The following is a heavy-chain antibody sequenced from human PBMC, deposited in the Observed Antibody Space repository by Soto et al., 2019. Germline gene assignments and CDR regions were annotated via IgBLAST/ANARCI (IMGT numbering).Heavy chain of an antibody. D-gene: IGHD3-16*02. CDR2: IKSKTDGGTT. CDR3: TTEGDTYYDYVWGSYRLEPVDY. J-gene: IGHJ4*02. Sequence: GGSLRLSCAASGFTFSNAWMNWVRQAPGKGLEWVGRIKSKTDGGTTDYAAPVKGRFTISRDDSKNTLYLQMNSLKTEDTAVYYCTTEGDTYYDYVWGSYRLEPVDYWGQGTLVTVSS. V-gene: IGHV3-15*07. CDR1: GFTFSNAW.